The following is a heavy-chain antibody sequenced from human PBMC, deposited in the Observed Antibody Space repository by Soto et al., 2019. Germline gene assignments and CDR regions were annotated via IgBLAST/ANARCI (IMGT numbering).Heavy chain of an antibody. Sequence: GGSLRLSCAASGFTFSSYWMSWVRQAPGKGLEWVANIKQDGSEKYYVDSVKGRFTISRDNAKNSLYLQMNSLRAEDTAVYYCAKRYCSGGSCYSEIDYWGQGTLVTVSS. V-gene: IGHV3-7*01. CDR1: GFTFSSYW. J-gene: IGHJ4*02. CDR2: IKQDGSEK. CDR3: AKRYCSGGSCYSEIDY. D-gene: IGHD2-15*01.